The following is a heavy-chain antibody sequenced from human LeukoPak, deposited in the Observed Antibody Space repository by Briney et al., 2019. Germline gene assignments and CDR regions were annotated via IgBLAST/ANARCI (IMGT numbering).Heavy chain of an antibody. CDR3: VRDHSDYQYYFDY. D-gene: IGHD4-11*01. Sequence: SETLSLTCTVSGGSISSYYWSWIRQPPGKGLEWIGYIYYSGSTNYNPSLKSRVTISVDTSKNQFSLQLNSVTPEDTAVYYCVRDHSDYQYYFDYWGQGTLVTVSS. CDR2: IYYSGST. CDR1: GGSISSYY. J-gene: IGHJ4*02. V-gene: IGHV4-59*12.